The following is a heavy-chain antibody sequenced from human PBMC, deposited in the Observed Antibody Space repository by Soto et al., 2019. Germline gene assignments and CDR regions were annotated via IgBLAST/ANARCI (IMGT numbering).Heavy chain of an antibody. Sequence: ASVKVSCKASGYTFTIYGISWVRQAPGQGLEWMGWISAYNGNTNYAQKLQGRVTMTTDTSTSTAYMELRSLRSDDTAVYYCAREYFGVVTHAAGDYFDYWGQGTLVTVSS. D-gene: IGHD3-3*01. CDR3: AREYFGVVTHAAGDYFDY. CDR1: GYTFTIYG. V-gene: IGHV1-18*01. J-gene: IGHJ4*02. CDR2: ISAYNGNT.